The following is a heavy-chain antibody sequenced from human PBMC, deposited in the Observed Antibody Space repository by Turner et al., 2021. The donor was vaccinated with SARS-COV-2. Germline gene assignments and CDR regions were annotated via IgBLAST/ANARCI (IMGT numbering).Heavy chain of an antibody. J-gene: IGHJ6*02. Sequence: EVQLVESGGGLAQPGGSLRLSCVASGLTFSIYSMNWVRQAPGKGLEWISYIDRISSTIYYADSVKGRLNISRDNARNSLYLQMNSLSDEDTAVYFCARDPGDGMDVWGQGTTVTVSS. D-gene: IGHD3-10*01. CDR2: IDRISSTI. CDR1: GLTFSIYS. V-gene: IGHV3-48*02. CDR3: ARDPGDGMDV.